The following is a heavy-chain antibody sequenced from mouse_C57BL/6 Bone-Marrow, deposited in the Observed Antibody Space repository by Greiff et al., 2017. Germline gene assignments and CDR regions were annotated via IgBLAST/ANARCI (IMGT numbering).Heavy chain of an antibody. CDR1: GYTFTSYW. J-gene: IGHJ1*03. V-gene: IGHV1-72*01. CDR2: IDPNSGGT. Sequence: QVQLKQPGAELVKPGASVKLSCKASGYTFTSYWMHWVKQRPGRGLEWIGRIDPNSGGTKYNEKFKGKATLTVDKPSSTAYMQLSSLTSEDSAVYYCARGYYYCSSYVDWYFDVWGTGTTVTVSS. D-gene: IGHD1-1*01. CDR3: ARGYYYCSSYVDWYFDV.